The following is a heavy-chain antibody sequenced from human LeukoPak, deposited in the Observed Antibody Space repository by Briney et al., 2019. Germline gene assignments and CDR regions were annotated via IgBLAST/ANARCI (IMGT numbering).Heavy chain of an antibody. CDR2: ISGSGTST. CDR3: AKAFKYTSGWYDY. CDR1: GFTFSSYA. V-gene: IGHV3-23*01. J-gene: IGHJ4*02. D-gene: IGHD6-19*01. Sequence: PGGSLRLSCAASGFTFSSYAMSWVRQAPGKGLEWVSGISGSGTSTYYADSVKGRFTISRDNSRDTLYLQMNSLRAEDTAVYYCAKAFKYTSGWYDYWGQGTLVTVSS.